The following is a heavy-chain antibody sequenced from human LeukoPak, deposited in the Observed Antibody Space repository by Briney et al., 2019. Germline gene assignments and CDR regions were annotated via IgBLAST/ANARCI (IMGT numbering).Heavy chain of an antibody. V-gene: IGHV3-48*01. D-gene: IGHD3-10*01. J-gene: IGHJ5*02. CDR2: ISSSTSTI. CDR3: VRGRGSYGWFDP. Sequence: GGSLRLSCAASGFTFNSYSMNWVRQAPGKGLEWVSYISSSTSTIYYADSVKGRFTISRDNAKNSLYLQMNSLRAEDTAVYYCVRGRGSYGWFDPWGQGTLVTVSS. CDR1: GFTFNSYS.